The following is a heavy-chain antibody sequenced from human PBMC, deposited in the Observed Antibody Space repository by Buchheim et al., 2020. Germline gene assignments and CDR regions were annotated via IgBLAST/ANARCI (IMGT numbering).Heavy chain of an antibody. CDR2: IIPILGIA. CDR3: ARVTREYCGGDCLEKVPYYFDY. V-gene: IGHV1-69*02. J-gene: IGHJ4*02. D-gene: IGHD2-21*02. Sequence: QVQLVQSGAEVKKPGSSVKVSCKASGGTFSSYTISWVRQAPGQGLEWMGRIIPILGIANYAQKFQGRVTITADKSTSTAYMELSSLRSEDTAVYYCARVTREYCGGDCLEKVPYYFDYWGQGTL. CDR1: GGTFSSYT.